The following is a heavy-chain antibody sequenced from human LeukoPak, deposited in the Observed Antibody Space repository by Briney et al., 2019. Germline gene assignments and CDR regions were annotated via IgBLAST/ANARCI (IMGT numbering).Heavy chain of an antibody. CDR1: GFTVSSDS. Sequence: KPGRSLRLSFSASGFTVSSDSMNWVRQTPRKRPWWVSSISSSIAYIYYADSMKGRFTISRDNAKSSLYLQMKSLRAEDTAVYYCARADCGGDCYYGTNYYYYGMDVWGQGTTVTVSS. D-gene: IGHD2-21*02. V-gene: IGHV3-21*01. J-gene: IGHJ6*02. CDR2: ISSSIAYI. CDR3: ARADCGGDCYYGTNYYYYGMDV.